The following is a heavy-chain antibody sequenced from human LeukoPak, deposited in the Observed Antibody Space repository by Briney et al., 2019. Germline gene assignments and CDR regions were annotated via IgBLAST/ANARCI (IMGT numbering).Heavy chain of an antibody. Sequence: ASVKVSCKASGYTFTSYYMHWVRQAPGQGLQYMGWIHPASANTVYAQMFHGRVTLTRDTPATTTYMELSGLRSDDTAVYYCARDLRPANLWGQGTLVTVSS. CDR2: IHPASANT. CDR1: GYTFTSYY. J-gene: IGHJ4*02. V-gene: IGHV1-2*02. CDR3: ARDLRPANL. D-gene: IGHD1-7*01.